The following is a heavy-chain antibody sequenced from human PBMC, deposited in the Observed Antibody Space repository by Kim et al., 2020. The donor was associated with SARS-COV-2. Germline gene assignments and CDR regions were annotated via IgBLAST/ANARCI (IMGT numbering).Heavy chain of an antibody. D-gene: IGHD2-2*01. CDR2: INAGNGIA. J-gene: IGHJ4*02. CDR1: GYTFSDYA. Sequence: ASVKVSCKASGYTFSDYAIHWARQAPGQRLEWMGWINAGNGIAKYSQKFQDRVTITRDTSAKTAYMEVSSLRSEDTAVYYCARVYCSSTSCQYYFDYWGQGTQVTVSS. V-gene: IGHV1-3*01. CDR3: ARVYCSSTSCQYYFDY.